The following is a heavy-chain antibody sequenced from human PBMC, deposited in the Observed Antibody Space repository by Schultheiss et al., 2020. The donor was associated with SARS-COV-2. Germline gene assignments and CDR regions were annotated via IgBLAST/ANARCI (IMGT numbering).Heavy chain of an antibody. J-gene: IGHJ4*02. CDR1: GGSISSDTYY. CDR3: ARGVRTVTTSFDY. Sequence: SETLSLTCVVSGGSISSDTYYWSWIRQPPGKGLEWIGYVYFSGSTYYNPSLRSRVTMSLDAAQNHFSLKLTSVTAADTAVYYCARGVRTVTTSFDYWGQGTLVTVSS. D-gene: IGHD4-17*01. CDR2: VYFSGST. V-gene: IGHV4-30-4*01.